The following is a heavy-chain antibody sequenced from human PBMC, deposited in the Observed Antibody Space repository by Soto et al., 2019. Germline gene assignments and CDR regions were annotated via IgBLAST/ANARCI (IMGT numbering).Heavy chain of an antibody. CDR1: GGSLRNSV. Sequence: QVQLVQSGAEVKKPGSSVKVSCTASGGSLRNSVISWVRQAPAQRLEWMGGVIPILGTANYAQKFQGRVTMAADEATSTAYMDLSSLRPDDTAVYYCARLGHPGHWGPGTLVIVSS. CDR3: ARLGHPGH. J-gene: IGHJ4*02. CDR2: VIPILGTA. V-gene: IGHV1-69*01.